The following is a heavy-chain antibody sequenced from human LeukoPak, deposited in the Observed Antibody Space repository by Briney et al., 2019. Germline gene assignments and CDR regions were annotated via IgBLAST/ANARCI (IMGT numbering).Heavy chain of an antibody. CDR3: AKRGGHCGGENCFSYYGMDV. CDR2: IPGSGAYT. V-gene: IGHV3-23*01. J-gene: IGHJ6*02. D-gene: IGHD2-21*01. CDR1: GFTFSNYG. Sequence: PGGSLRLSCAASGFTFSNYGMGWVRQAPGKGLEWVSSIPGSGAYTFYADSVKGRFTISRDNSKNTVTLQMNGLRADDTAVYYCAKRGGHCGGENCFSYYGMDVWGQGTTVTVSS.